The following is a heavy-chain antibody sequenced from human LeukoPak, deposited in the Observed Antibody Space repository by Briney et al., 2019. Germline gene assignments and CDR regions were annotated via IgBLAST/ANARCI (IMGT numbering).Heavy chain of an antibody. V-gene: IGHV4-38-2*01. CDR2: IYHSVST. CDR1: GYSISSGYY. D-gene: IGHD6-19*01. J-gene: IGHJ4*02. CDR3: AGSRRLVPADY. Sequence: SETLSLTCAVSGYSISSGYYWGWIRQPPGKGLEWIGSIYHSVSTYYNPSLKSRVTISVDTSKNQFSLKLSSVTAADTAVYYCAGSRRLVPADYWGQGTLVTVSS.